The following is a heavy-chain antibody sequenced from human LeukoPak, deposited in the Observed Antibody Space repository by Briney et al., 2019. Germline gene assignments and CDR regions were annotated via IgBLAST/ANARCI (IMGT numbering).Heavy chain of an antibody. V-gene: IGHV4-4*02. J-gene: IGHJ4*02. Sequence: SETLSLTCAVSGGSISSSNWWSWVRQPPGKGLEWIGEIYHSGSTNYNPSLKSRVTISVDKPKNQFSPKLSSVTAAGTAVYYCARGYYDSSGYYDYWGQGTLVTVSS. D-gene: IGHD3-22*01. CDR3: ARGYYDSSGYYDY. CDR2: IYHSGST. CDR1: GGSISSSNW.